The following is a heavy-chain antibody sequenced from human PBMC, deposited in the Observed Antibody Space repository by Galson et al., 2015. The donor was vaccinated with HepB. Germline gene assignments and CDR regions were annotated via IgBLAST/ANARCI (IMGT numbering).Heavy chain of an antibody. CDR1: GFTFSSNG. D-gene: IGHD6-13*01. CDR2: ISFDGSDK. CDR3: ARDSQYDSTWEDKHFYYGMDV. J-gene: IGHJ6*02. V-gene: IGHV3-30*03. Sequence: SLRLSCAASGFTFSSNGMHWVRQAPGKGLEWVAVISFDGSDKYYADSVKGRFTISRDNSKNTLYLQMNSLRAEDTAVYYCARDSQYDSTWEDKHFYYGMDVWGQGTTVTVSS.